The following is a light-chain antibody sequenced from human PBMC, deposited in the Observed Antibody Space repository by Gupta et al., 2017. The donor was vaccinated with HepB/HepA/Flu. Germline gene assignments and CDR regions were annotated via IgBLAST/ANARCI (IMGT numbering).Light chain of an antibody. Sequence: QSVLTQPPSVSGAPGQRVTISCTGSSSNIGAGYDVHWYQQLPGTAPNLLIYGNSNRPSGVPDRFSGSKSGTSASLAIPGLQAEDDADYYCQSYDSSLSEVFGTGTKVTVL. CDR1: SSNIGAGYD. J-gene: IGLJ1*01. CDR2: GNS. V-gene: IGLV1-40*01. CDR3: QSYDSSLSEV.